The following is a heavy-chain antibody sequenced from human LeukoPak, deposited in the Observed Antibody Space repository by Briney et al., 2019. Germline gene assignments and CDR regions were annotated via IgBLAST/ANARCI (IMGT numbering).Heavy chain of an antibody. CDR1: GYTFTGYY. Sequence: ASVKVSCKASGYTFTGYYMHWVRQPPGKGLEGMGRINPNSGGTNYAQKFQGRVTMTRDTSISTAYMELSRLRSDDTAVYYCARAGYCSGGSCYPNFDYWGQGTLVTVSS. CDR2: INPNSGGT. CDR3: ARAGYCSGGSCYPNFDY. D-gene: IGHD2-15*01. J-gene: IGHJ4*02. V-gene: IGHV1-2*06.